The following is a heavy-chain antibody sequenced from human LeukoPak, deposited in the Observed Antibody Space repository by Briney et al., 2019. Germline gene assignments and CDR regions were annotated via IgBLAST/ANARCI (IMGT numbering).Heavy chain of an antibody. V-gene: IGHV3-15*01. J-gene: IGHJ4*02. CDR1: GFIFSSYW. Sequence: GGSLRLSCAASGFIFSSYWMSWVRQAPGKGLEWVGRIKSKTDGGTTDYAAPVKGRFTISRDDSKNTLYLQMNSLKTEDTAVYYCTTARGSLSRDYWGQGTLVTVSS. D-gene: IGHD3-16*02. CDR2: IKSKTDGGTT. CDR3: TTARGSLSRDY.